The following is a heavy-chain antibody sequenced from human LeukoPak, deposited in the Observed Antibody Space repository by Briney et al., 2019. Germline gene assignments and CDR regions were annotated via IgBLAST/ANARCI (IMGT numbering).Heavy chain of an antibody. CDR2: IYTSGST. D-gene: IGHD3-10*01. V-gene: IGHV4-61*02. CDR3: ARAPMVRGISEYYYYMDV. J-gene: IGHJ6*03. Sequence: PSQTLSLTCTVSGGSISSGSYYWSWFRQPAEKGLEWIGRIYTSGSTNYNPSLKSRVTISVDTSKNQFSLKLSSVTAADTAVYYCARAPMVRGISEYYYYMDVWGKGTTVTISS. CDR1: GGSISSGSYY.